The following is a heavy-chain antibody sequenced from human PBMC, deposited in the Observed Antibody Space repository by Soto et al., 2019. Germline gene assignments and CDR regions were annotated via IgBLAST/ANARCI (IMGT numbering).Heavy chain of an antibody. CDR2: IYWDDDK. Sequence: SGPTGEPTQTLTLTCTFSGFSLSTSGVGVGWIRQPPGKALEWLALIYWDDDKRYSPSLKSRLTITKDTSKNQVVLTMTNMDPVDTATYYCARFSVFSGGSCYPTWFDSWGQGTLVTVSS. CDR1: GFSLSTSGVG. V-gene: IGHV2-5*02. CDR3: ARFSVFSGGSCYPTWFDS. D-gene: IGHD2-15*01. J-gene: IGHJ5*01.